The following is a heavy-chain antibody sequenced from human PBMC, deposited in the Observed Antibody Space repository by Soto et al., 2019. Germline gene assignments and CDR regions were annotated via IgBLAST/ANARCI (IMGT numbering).Heavy chain of an antibody. J-gene: IGHJ4*02. CDR2: ISSSGRTI. CDR3: ARDGSSLLTSSSWYHGYYFDD. D-gene: IGHD6-13*01. Sequence: QVQLVESGGGLVKPGGSLRLSCAASGFTFSDYYMSWIRQAPGKGLEWVSYISSSGRTIYYADSVKGRVTISRDNAKNSLFLQMNSMRAEDTAVYYYARDGSSLLTSSSWYHGYYFDDWGQGTLVTVSS. CDR1: GFTFSDYY. V-gene: IGHV3-11*01.